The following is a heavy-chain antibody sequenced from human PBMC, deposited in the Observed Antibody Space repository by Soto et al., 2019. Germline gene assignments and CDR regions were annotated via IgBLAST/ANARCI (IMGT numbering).Heavy chain of an antibody. J-gene: IGHJ1*01. Sequence: GGSLRLSCEASGFNFKKFAMGWVRQAPGEGLEWVSGISCCGGSTFYADSVKGRFSLARDDSKNTLSLQLNSLRVEDTAHYXCAKADGEQWLIPHLDNWGQGTQVTVSS. D-gene: IGHD6-19*01. CDR1: GFNFKKFA. CDR3: AKADGEQWLIPHLDN. CDR2: ISCCGGST. V-gene: IGHV3-23*01.